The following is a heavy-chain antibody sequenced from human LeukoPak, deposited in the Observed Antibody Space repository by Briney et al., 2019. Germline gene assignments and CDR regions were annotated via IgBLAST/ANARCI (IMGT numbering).Heavy chain of an antibody. Sequence: SETLSLTCAVSGVSISSYYWSWIRQPPGMGLEWIGYIYYSGSTNYNPSLKSRATISVDTSKNQFSLKLSSVTAADTAVYYCARRTVTTIWHWGQGTLVTVSS. CDR1: GVSISSYY. J-gene: IGHJ4*02. D-gene: IGHD4-17*01. V-gene: IGHV4-59*08. CDR2: IYYSGST. CDR3: ARRTVTTIWH.